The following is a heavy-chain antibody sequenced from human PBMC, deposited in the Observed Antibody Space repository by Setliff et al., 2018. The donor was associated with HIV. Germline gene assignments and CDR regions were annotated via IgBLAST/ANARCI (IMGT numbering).Heavy chain of an antibody. V-gene: IGHV1-69*05. D-gene: IGHD2-2*01. Sequence: SVKVSCKASGGTFSSYAISWVRQAPGQGLEWMGGIIPIFGTTNYAQKFQGRVTITTDESTSTAYMELSSLRSEDTAVYYCARDFGGYCSSMSCPGLFDPWGQGTLVTVSS. CDR3: ARDFGGYCSSMSCPGLFDP. J-gene: IGHJ5*02. CDR2: IIPIFGTT. CDR1: GGTFSSYA.